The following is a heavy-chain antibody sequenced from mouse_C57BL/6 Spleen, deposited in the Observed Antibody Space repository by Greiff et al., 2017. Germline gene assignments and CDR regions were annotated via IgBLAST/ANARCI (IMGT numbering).Heavy chain of an antibody. CDR2: INPNNGGT. J-gene: IGHJ4*01. CDR1: GYTFTDYN. Sequence: VQLQQSGPELVKPGASVKMSCKASGYTFTDYNMHWVKQSHGKSLEWIGYINPNNGGTSYNQKFKGKATLTVNKSSSTAYMELRSLTSEDSAVYYCARGLRREYYAMDYWGQGTSVTVSS. V-gene: IGHV1-22*01. D-gene: IGHD2-4*01. CDR3: ARGLRREYYAMDY.